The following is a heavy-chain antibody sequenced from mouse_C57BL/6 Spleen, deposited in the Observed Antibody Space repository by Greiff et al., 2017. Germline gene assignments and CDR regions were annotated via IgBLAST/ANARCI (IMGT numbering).Heavy chain of an antibody. CDR3: ARLGSSSWYFDV. Sequence: EVKLVESGGDLVKPGGSLKLSCAASGFTFSSYGMSWVRQTPDKRLEWVATISSGGSYTYYPDSLKGRFTISRDNAKNTLYLQMSSLKSEDTAMYYCARLGSSSWYFDVWGTGTTVTVSS. V-gene: IGHV5-6*02. CDR1: GFTFSSYG. J-gene: IGHJ1*03. D-gene: IGHD1-1*01. CDR2: ISSGGSYT.